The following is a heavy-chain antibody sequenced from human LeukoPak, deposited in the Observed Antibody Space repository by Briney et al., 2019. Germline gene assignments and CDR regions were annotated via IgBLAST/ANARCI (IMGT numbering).Heavy chain of an antibody. CDR2: ISAYNGNT. CDR3: ARDRVRLAGTKSFDC. V-gene: IGHV1-18*01. Sequence: ASVKVSCKASGYTFTSYGISWVRQAPGQGLEWMGWISAYNGNTNYAQKLQGRVTMTTDTSTSTAYMELRSLRSDDTAVYYCARDRVRLAGTKSFDCWGQGTLVTVSS. D-gene: IGHD1-7*01. CDR1: GYTFTSYG. J-gene: IGHJ4*02.